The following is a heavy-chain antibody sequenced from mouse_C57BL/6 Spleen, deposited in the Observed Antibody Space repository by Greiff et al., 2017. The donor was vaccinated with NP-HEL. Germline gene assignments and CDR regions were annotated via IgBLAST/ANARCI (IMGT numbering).Heavy chain of an antibody. V-gene: IGHV5-17*01. CDR3: ARTYYYGSSTGFAY. Sequence: DVKLVESGGGLVKPGGSLKLSCAASGFTFSDYGMHWVRQAPEKGLEWVAYISSGSSTIYYADTVKGRFTISRDNAKNTLFLQMTSLRSEDTAMYYCARTYYYGSSTGFAYWGQGTLVTVSA. CDR1: GFTFSDYG. CDR2: ISSGSSTI. D-gene: IGHD1-1*01. J-gene: IGHJ3*01.